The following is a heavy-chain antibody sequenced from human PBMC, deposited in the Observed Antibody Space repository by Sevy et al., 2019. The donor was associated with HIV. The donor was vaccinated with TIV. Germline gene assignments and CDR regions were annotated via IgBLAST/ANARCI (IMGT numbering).Heavy chain of an antibody. Sequence: GGSLRLSCVVSGITFSTSGMHWVRQAPGKGLEWVAVISYHGRDKFYADSVKGRSTISRDNSKNILSLQMISLRAEDTGVYYCAKDFTGYNGMDVWGQGTMVTVSS. CDR3: AKDFTGYNGMDV. J-gene: IGHJ6*02. D-gene: IGHD3-9*01. CDR2: ISYHGRDK. CDR1: GITFSTSG. V-gene: IGHV3-30*18.